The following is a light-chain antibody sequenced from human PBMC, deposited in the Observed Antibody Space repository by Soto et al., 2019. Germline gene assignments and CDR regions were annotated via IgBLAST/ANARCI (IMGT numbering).Light chain of an antibody. CDR2: AAS. J-gene: IGKJ1*01. V-gene: IGKV1-39*01. CDR1: QPIGTS. Sequence: DIQMTQSPSTLSASVGDSVTVTCRASQPIGTSLHWYQQKPGKAPTVLISAASRLQSGVSSRFSGSGSGTHFALTISNLQPADFATYYCQQGYTTLWTFGQGTKVELK. CDR3: QQGYTTLWT.